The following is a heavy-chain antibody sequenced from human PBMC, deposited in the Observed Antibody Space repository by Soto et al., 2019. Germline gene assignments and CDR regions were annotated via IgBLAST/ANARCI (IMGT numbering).Heavy chain of an antibody. CDR1: GYSFTSYW. CDR2: IDPSDSYT. J-gene: IGHJ6*02. V-gene: IGHV5-10-1*01. CDR3: ARGYCSSTSCYVVYYGMDV. Sequence: GESLKISCKGSGYSFTSYWISWVRQMPGKGLEWMGRIDPSDSYTYYSPSFQGHVTISADKSISTAYLQWSSLKASDTAMYYYARGYCSSTSCYVVYYGMDVWGQGTTVTVSS. D-gene: IGHD2-2*01.